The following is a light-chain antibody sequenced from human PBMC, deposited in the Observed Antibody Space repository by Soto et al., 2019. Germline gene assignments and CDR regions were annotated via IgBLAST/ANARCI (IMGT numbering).Light chain of an antibody. CDR1: SSNIGSNP. J-gene: IGLJ2*01. V-gene: IGLV1-44*01. CDR2: SNN. Sequence: QSVLTQPPSASGTPGQRVTISCSGSSSNIGSNPVNWYQQLPGTAPKLLIYSNNQRPSGVPDRFSGSKSGTSASLAISGLQSEDEADYYCAAWDDSLNGVVFGGGTKLTAL. CDR3: AAWDDSLNGVV.